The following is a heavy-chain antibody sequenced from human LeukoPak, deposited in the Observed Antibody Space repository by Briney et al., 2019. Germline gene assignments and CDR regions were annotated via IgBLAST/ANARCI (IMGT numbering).Heavy chain of an antibody. J-gene: IGHJ4*02. V-gene: IGHV4-59*02. CDR1: GGSVTDYY. CDR3: ARRHVEYSSSSDPYYFDY. CDR2: IYYTGT. D-gene: IGHD6-6*01. Sequence: PSETLSLTCTVSGGSVTDYYWSWIRQSPGKGLEWIGYIYYTGTSYNPSLKSRVTISADTSKNQFSLKLSSVTAADTAVYYCARRHVEYSSSSDPYYFDYWGQGTLVTVSS.